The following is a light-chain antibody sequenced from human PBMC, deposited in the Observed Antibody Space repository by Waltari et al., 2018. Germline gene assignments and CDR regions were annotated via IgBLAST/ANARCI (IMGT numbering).Light chain of an antibody. CDR1: SSNIGAGYL. CDR2: ANT. CDR3: QCYDSRLSGSL. J-gene: IGLJ2*01. Sequence: QSVLTQPPSVSGAPGQRVAISCTGSSSNIGAGYLVHWYQQLPGTAPKLLIYANTNRPYGVPDRFSASKSGTSASLAITGLQPGDEADYYCQCYDSRLSGSLFGGGTKVTVL. V-gene: IGLV1-40*01.